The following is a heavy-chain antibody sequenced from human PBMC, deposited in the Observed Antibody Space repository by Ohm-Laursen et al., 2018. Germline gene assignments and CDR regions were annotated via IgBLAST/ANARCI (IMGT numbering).Heavy chain of an antibody. CDR2: ISAYNGNT. CDR1: GYTFTSYG. Sequence: ASSVNVSCQASGYTFTSYGISWVRQAPGQGLEWMGWISAYNGNTNYAQKLQGRATMTTDTSTSTAYMELRSLRSDDTAVYYCARDEPPNYYDSSGYYYRRYFQHWGQDTLVTVSS. V-gene: IGHV1-18*01. J-gene: IGHJ1*01. CDR3: ARDEPPNYYDSSGYYYRRYFQH. D-gene: IGHD3-22*01.